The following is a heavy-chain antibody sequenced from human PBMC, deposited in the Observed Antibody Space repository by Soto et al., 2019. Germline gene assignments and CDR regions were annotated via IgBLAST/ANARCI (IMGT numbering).Heavy chain of an antibody. CDR2: TIPIFGTA. CDR1: GGTFSSYA. CDR3: ARALDNESTALWYAFDI. J-gene: IGHJ3*02. V-gene: IGHV1-69*01. D-gene: IGHD3-10*01. Sequence: QVQLVQSGAEVKKPGSSVKVSCKASGGTFSSYAISWVRQAPGQGLEWMGGTIPIFGTANYAQKFQGRVTITADESTSTAYMELSSLRSEDTAVYYCARALDNESTALWYAFDIWGQGTMVTVSS.